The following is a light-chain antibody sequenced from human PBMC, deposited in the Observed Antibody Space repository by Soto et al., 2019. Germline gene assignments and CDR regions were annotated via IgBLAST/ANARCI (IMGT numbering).Light chain of an antibody. CDR1: SSNIGGTKY. CDR3: SSWDDRLGAVI. V-gene: IGLV1-47*02. J-gene: IGLJ2*01. Sequence: QSVLTQPPSASGTPGQRGFISCSGSSSNIGGTKYAYWYQQLPGAAPKLLMHSNNHRPSGVPERISGSKSGTSASLAISGLRSEDEAVYYCSSWDDRLGAVIFGGGNKLTVL. CDR2: SNN.